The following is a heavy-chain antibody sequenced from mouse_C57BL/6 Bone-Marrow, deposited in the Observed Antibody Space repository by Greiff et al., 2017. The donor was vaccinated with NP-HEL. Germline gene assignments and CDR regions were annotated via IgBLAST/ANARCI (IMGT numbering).Heavy chain of an antibody. CDR3: ARSFYYDYADDPSCAMDY. D-gene: IGHD2-4*01. CDR2: IRNKANGYTT. V-gene: IGHV7-3*01. CDR1: GFTFTDYY. Sequence: EVHLVESGGGLVQPGGSLSLSCAASGFTFTDYYMSWVRQPPGQALEWLGFIRNKANGYTTEYSASVTGRFTISRDNSQSILYLIIIALSAEDSATYYCARSFYYDYADDPSCAMDYWGQGTSVTVSS. J-gene: IGHJ4*01.